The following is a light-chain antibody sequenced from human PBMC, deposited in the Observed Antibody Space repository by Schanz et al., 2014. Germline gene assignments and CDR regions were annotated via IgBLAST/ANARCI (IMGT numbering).Light chain of an antibody. J-gene: IGLJ2*01. CDR2: EVS. Sequence: QSALTQPPSASGSPGQSVTISCTGTSSDVGGYNYVSWYQQHPGKAPKLMISEVSKRPSGVPDRFSGSKSGNTASLTVSCLQAEDEADYYCSSYAGSNNFVVFGGGTKLTVL. CDR3: SSYAGSNNFVV. CDR1: SSDVGGYNY. V-gene: IGLV2-8*01.